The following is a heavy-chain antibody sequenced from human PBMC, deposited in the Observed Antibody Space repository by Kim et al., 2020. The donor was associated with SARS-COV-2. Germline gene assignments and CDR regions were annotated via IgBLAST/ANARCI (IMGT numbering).Heavy chain of an antibody. Sequence: GGSLRLSCAASGFTFSSYEMNRVRQAPGKGLEWVSYISSSGSTIYYADSVKGRFTISRDNAKNSLYLQMDSLRAEDTAVYYCARGGTPPNYDILTGYYLIGGFAPWGKGTLVTVSS. D-gene: IGHD3-9*01. CDR1: GFTFSSYE. V-gene: IGHV3-48*03. CDR3: ARGGTPPNYDILTGYYLIGGFAP. CDR2: ISSSGSTI. J-gene: IGHJ5*02.